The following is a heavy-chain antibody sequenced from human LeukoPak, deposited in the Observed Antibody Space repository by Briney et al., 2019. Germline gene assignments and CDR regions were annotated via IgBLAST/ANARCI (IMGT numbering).Heavy chain of an antibody. J-gene: IGHJ4*02. Sequence: PGGSLRLSCAASGFTFSSYAMSWVRQAPGKGLEWVSAISGSGGSTYYADSVKGRFTISRDNSKNTLYLQMNSLRAEDTAVYYCAKTFPGSSLKPAGGMGGSYGFDYWGQGTLVTVSS. CDR3: AKTFPGSSLKPAGGMGGSYGFDY. D-gene: IGHD1-26*01. CDR1: GFTFSSYA. V-gene: IGHV3-23*01. CDR2: ISGSGGST.